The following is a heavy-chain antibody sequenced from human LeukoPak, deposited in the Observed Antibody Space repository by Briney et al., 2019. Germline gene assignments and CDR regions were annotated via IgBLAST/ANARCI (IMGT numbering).Heavy chain of an antibody. D-gene: IGHD3-22*01. CDR1: GFTFSSYS. CDR2: ISSSSSTI. Sequence: GGSLRLSCAASGFTFSSYSMNWVRQAPGKGLEWVSYISSSSSTIYYADSVKGRFTISRDNAKNSLYLQMNSLRAEDTAVYYCARAAPALYYYDSSGYHFDYWGQGTLVTVSS. CDR3: ARAAPALYYYDSSGYHFDY. J-gene: IGHJ4*02. V-gene: IGHV3-48*01.